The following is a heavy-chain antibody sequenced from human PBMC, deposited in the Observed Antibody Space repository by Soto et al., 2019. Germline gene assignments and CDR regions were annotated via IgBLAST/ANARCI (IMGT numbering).Heavy chain of an antibody. CDR3: ARGTYYGKAYGMDV. CDR2: ISPRTGSA. CDR1: GYTFSDYY. J-gene: IGHJ6*02. V-gene: IGHV1-2*02. D-gene: IGHD3-10*01. Sequence: ASVKVSCKASGYTFSDYYIHWVRQAPGQGLEWMGWISPRTGSANFAQRFQGRVSMTRDTSITTAYMELRRLKSDDTAVYYCARGTYYGKAYGMDVWGQGTTVIVSS.